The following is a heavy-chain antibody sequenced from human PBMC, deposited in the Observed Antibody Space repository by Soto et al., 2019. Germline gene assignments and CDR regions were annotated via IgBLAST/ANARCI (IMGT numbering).Heavy chain of an antibody. V-gene: IGHV3-48*01. CDR2: ISSSSSTI. D-gene: IGHD2-2*01. J-gene: IGHJ6*03. Sequence: PGGSLRLSCAASGFTFSSYSMSWVRQAPGKGLEWVSYISSSSSTIYYADSVKGRFTISRDNAKNSLYLQMNSLRAEDTAVYYCARDPVVVVPAAAAQYYYYYYMDVWGKGTTVTVSS. CDR3: ARDPVVVVPAAAAQYYYYYYMDV. CDR1: GFTFSSYS.